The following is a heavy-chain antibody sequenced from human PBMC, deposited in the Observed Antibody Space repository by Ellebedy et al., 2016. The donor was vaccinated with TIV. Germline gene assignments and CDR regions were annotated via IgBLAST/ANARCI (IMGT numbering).Heavy chain of an antibody. Sequence: GESLKISCAASGFRFSTYWMSWVRQAPGKGLEWVAKIREDGSQERYLDSVKGRFTISRDNAKNSLYLQMNSLRAEDTAVYYCASELDSSGYSPFGYWGQGTLVSVSS. J-gene: IGHJ4*02. V-gene: IGHV3-7*01. CDR2: IREDGSQE. D-gene: IGHD3-22*01. CDR3: ASELDSSGYSPFGY. CDR1: GFRFSTYW.